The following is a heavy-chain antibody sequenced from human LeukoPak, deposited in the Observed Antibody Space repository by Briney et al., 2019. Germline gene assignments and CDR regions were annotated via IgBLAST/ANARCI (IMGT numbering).Heavy chain of an antibody. Sequence: GGSLRLSCAASGFTVSSNYMSWVRQAPGKGLEWVSVNYSGGSTYYADSVKGRFTISRDNSKNTLYLQMNSLRAEDTAVYYCARETRGSYSLGYWGQGTLVTVSS. J-gene: IGHJ4*02. CDR2: NYSGGST. V-gene: IGHV3-53*01. CDR1: GFTVSSNY. CDR3: ARETRGSYSLGY. D-gene: IGHD1-26*01.